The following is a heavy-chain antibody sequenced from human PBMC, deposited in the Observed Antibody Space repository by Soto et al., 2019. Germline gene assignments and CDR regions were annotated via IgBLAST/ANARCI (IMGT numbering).Heavy chain of an antibody. CDR2: VRNKVNSHTT. J-gene: IGHJ4*02. CDR1: GFTFSDHH. CDR3: SNSPVGKIGSG. Sequence: GGSLRLSCVGSGFTFSDHHMDWVRQAPGKGLEWVGRVRNKVNSHTTEYAASVKGRFTISRDDSKNSMYVQMDSLKTEDTAVYCCSNSPVGKIGSGWGQGTLVTVSS. V-gene: IGHV3-72*01. D-gene: IGHD6-13*01.